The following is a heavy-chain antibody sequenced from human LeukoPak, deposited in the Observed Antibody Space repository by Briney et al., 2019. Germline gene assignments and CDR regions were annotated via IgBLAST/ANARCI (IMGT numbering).Heavy chain of an antibody. J-gene: IGHJ4*02. D-gene: IGHD1-26*01. CDR1: GRSISSYY. V-gene: IGHV4-59*08. CDR3: ARHSVTYYDFDY. CDR2: IHYSGSP. Sequence: ASEPLSLSCTVSGRSISSYYWSWIRQPPGKGREWIGYIHYSGSPNYNPSLKSRVTMSVDTSKNQFSLKLSSVTAADTAVYYCARHSVTYYDFDYWGQGTLVTVSS.